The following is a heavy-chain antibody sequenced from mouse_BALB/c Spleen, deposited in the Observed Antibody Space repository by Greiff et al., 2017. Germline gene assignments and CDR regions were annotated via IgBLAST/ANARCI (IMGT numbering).Heavy chain of an antibody. CDR2: INSNGGST. CDR1: GFTFSSYG. D-gene: IGHD2-12*01. V-gene: IGHV5-6-3*01. CDR3: ARDYDTWFAY. Sequence: EVHLVESGGGLVQPGGSLKLSCAASGFTFSSYGMSWVRQTPDKRLELVATINSNGGSTYYPDSVKGRFTISRDNAKNTLYLQMSSLKSEDTAMYYCARDYDTWFAYWGQGTLVTVSA. J-gene: IGHJ3*01.